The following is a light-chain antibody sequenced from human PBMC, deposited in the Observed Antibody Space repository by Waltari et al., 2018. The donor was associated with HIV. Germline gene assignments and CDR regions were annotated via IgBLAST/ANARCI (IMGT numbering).Light chain of an antibody. Sequence: DIVMTQSPDSLPVSLGERVTISCKSSQSVLYSSNNKNYLAWYQQKSGQPPKLLIYWASTREYGVPDRFSGSGSGTDFTLTISSLQVEDVAVYYCQQYYTTPRTFGQGTKVEIK. V-gene: IGKV4-1*01. CDR2: WAS. CDR1: QSVLYSSNNKNY. J-gene: IGKJ1*01. CDR3: QQYYTTPRT.